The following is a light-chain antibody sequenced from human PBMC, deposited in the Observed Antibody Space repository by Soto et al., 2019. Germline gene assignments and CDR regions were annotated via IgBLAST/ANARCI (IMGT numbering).Light chain of an antibody. Sequence: EIVMTQSPATLSVSPGERVTLSCRASQSISINLAWYQRKPGQSPRLLFSAASTRTTGVPVRFSGSGSGTEFTPSISLLQSEDFTGYYCQQHNNWPPTFGQGTKVEIK. CDR1: QSISIN. CDR3: QQHNNWPPT. CDR2: AAS. V-gene: IGKV3-15*01. J-gene: IGKJ1*01.